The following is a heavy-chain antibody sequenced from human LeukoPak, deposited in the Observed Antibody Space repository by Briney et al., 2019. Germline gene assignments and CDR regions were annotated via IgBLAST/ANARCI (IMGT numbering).Heavy chain of an antibody. CDR3: ARKGRYRTYYFDY. D-gene: IGHD1-1*01. J-gene: IGHJ4*02. V-gene: IGHV4-38-2*02. CDR2: IYHSGST. Sequence: SETLSLTCTVSGYSISSGYYWGWIRQPPGKGLEWIGSIYHSGSTYYNPSLKSRVTISVDTSKNQFSLKLSSVTAADTAVYYCARKGRYRTYYFDYWGQGTLVTVSS. CDR1: GYSISSGYY.